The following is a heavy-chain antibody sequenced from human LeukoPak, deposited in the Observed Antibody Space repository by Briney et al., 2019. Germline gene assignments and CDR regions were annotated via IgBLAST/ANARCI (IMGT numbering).Heavy chain of an antibody. V-gene: IGHV3-11*04. J-gene: IGHJ3*02. CDR1: GFTFSDYY. Sequence: GGSLRLSCAASGFTFSDYYMSWIRQAPGKGLEWVSYISSSGSTIYYADSVKGRFTISRDNAKNSLYLQMNSLRAEDTAVYYCARDERPKDYYDSSGPTTGAFDIWGQGTMVTVSS. CDR3: ARDERPKDYYDSSGPTTGAFDI. CDR2: ISSSGSTI. D-gene: IGHD3-22*01.